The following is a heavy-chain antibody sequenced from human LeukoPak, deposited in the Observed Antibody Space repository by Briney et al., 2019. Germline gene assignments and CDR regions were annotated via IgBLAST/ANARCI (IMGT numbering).Heavy chain of an antibody. Sequence: GSLRLSCAASGFTFDNYRMSWVRQAPGKGLEWVSTVNADGGNTYYAGSVKGRFTISRDNSKSTLILQMNSLRVEDTALYYCTKRVKYGGTWDHFADWGQGTLVTVS. CDR1: GFTFDNYR. CDR2: VNADGGNT. CDR3: TKRVKYGGTWDHFAD. D-gene: IGHD1-26*01. J-gene: IGHJ4*02. V-gene: IGHV3-23*01.